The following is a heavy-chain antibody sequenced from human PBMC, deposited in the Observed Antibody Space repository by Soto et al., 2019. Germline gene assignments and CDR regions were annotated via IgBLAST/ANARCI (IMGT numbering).Heavy chain of an antibody. CDR3: ARSGYHLWGDITPFDY. V-gene: IGHV4-31*03. CDR2: IYYSGST. Sequence: PSETLSLTCTVSGGSISSGGYYWSWIRQHPGKGLEWIGYIYYSGSTYYNPSLKSRVTISVDTSKNQFSLKLSSVTAADTAVYYCARSGYHLWGDITPFDYWGQGTLVTVSS. CDR1: GGSISSGGYY. D-gene: IGHD3-16*01. J-gene: IGHJ4*02.